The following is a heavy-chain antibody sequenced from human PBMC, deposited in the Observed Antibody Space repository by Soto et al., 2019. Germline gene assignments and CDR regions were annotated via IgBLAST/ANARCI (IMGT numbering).Heavy chain of an antibody. V-gene: IGHV4-31*03. CDR3: ARRMQNYYTMGV. D-gene: IGHD2-15*01. CDR1: GGSISSGGYY. Sequence: SETLSLTCTVSGGSISSGGYYWSWIRQHPGKGLEWIGYISYRVSAYYSPSLKSRVTISVDTSKNQFSLKVNSVTAADTAVYYCARRMQNYYTMGVWGQGTTVTVSS. CDR2: ISYRVSA. J-gene: IGHJ6*02.